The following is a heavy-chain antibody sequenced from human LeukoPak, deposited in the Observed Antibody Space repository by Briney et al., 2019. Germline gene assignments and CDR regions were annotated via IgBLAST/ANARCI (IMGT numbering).Heavy chain of an antibody. CDR3: AKDMDRTGWYFQH. CDR1: GFTFDDYA. CDR2: ISWNSGSI. Sequence: GGSLTLSCAASGFTFDDYAMHWVRQAPGKGLEWVSGISWNSGSIGYADSVKGRFTISRANAKNSLCLQMNSLRAEDTALYYCAKDMDRTGWYFQHWGQGTLVTVSS. J-gene: IGHJ1*01. V-gene: IGHV3-9*01. D-gene: IGHD1-1*01.